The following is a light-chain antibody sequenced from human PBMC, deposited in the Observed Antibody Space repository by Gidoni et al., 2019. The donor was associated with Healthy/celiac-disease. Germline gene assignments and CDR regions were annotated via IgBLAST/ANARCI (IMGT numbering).Light chain of an antibody. CDR2: DAS. J-gene: IGKJ3*01. CDR3: QQYDNLPRT. Sequence: DIQMCQPPSSLSASVGDRVTITCQASQDISNYLNWYQQKPGKAPKLLIYDASNLETGVPSRFSGSGSGTDFTFTISSLQPEDIATYYCQQYDNLPRTFXHXTKVDIK. CDR1: QDISNY. V-gene: IGKV1-33*01.